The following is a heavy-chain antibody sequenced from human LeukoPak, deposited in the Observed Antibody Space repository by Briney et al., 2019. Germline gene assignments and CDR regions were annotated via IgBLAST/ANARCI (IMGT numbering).Heavy chain of an antibody. CDR3: AREEDDYGGSFDY. CDR1: GFTFSSYG. CDR2: IWYDGSNK. Sequence: PGRSLRLSCAASGFTFSSYGMHWVCQALDEGLEWGAVIWYDGSNKYSEDSVKGRFTISRDNSKNTLYLQMDSLRAEDTAVYYCAREEDDYGGSFDYWGQGTLVTGSS. V-gene: IGHV3-33*01. D-gene: IGHD4-17*01. J-gene: IGHJ4*02.